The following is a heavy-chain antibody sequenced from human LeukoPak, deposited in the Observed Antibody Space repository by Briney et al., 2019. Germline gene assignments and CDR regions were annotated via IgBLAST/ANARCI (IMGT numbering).Heavy chain of an antibody. J-gene: IGHJ4*02. Sequence: GGSLRLSCAAYGLTFSSYARHWVRQAPGKGLEWVAVISYDGSNKYYADSVKGRFTISRDNSKNTLYLQMNSLRAEDTGVYYCARGGLLWFGELLRNYFDYWGQGTLVTVSS. CDR2: ISYDGSNK. CDR1: GLTFSSYA. D-gene: IGHD3-10*01. CDR3: ARGGLLWFGELLRNYFDY. V-gene: IGHV3-30-3*01.